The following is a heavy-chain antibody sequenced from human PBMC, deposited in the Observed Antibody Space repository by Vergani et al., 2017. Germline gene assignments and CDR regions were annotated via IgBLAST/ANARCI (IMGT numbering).Heavy chain of an antibody. Sequence: VQLVQSGAEVKKPGASVKVSCKASGYTFTSYYMHWVRQAPGQGLEWMGIINPSGGSTSYAQKCQGRVTMTRDTSTSTGYMELSSLRSVYTAVAYCARELGSSTFFDIWGQGTMVTVSS. CDR1: GYTFTSYY. CDR2: INPSGGST. V-gene: IGHV1-46*01. J-gene: IGHJ3*02. CDR3: ARELGSSTFFDI. D-gene: IGHD2-2*01.